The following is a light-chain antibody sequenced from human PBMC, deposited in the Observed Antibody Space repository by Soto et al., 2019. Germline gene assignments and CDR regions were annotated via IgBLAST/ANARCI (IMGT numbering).Light chain of an antibody. CDR2: EVN. CDR1: SSDVGGYNF. J-gene: IGLJ3*02. CDR3: SSYTSRTTVV. V-gene: IGLV2-14*01. Sequence: QSVLTQPASVSGSPGQSITISCTGTSSDVGGYNFVSWYQQHPGKAPKLLLSEVNNRPSGVSNRFSGSKSGNMASLTISGLQAEDEADYYCSSYTSRTTVVFGGGTKLTVL.